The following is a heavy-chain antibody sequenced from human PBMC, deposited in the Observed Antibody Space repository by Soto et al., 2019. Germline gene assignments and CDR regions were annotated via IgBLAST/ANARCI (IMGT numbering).Heavy chain of an antibody. V-gene: IGHV3-23*01. CDR1: GLTFSTSV. D-gene: IGHD2-21*01. CDR3: AIFPTGDPNWFAP. Sequence: EVQLLESGGGVVQPGGSLRLSCAVSGLTFSTSVVTWVSWARHAPGKGLAWVSSISASANSADYADSVRGLFTISRDNSKNMVNLQMNSLRVENTAVYYCAIFPTGDPNWFAPWGQGALVTVSS. J-gene: IGHJ5*02. CDR2: ISASANSA.